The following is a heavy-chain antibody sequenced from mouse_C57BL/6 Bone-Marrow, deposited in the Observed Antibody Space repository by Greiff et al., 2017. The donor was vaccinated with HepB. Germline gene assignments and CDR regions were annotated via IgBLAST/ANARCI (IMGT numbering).Heavy chain of an antibody. D-gene: IGHD1-1*01. CDR2: SRNKANDYTT. CDR3: ARGLYYGSSYWYFDV. CDR1: GFTFSDFY. Sequence: EVNVVESGGGLVQSGRSLRLSCATSGFTFSDFYMEWVRQAPGKGLEWIAASRNKANDYTTEYSASVKGRFIVSRDTSQSILYLQMNALRAEDTAIYYWARGLYYGSSYWYFDVWGTGTTVTVSS. J-gene: IGHJ1*03. V-gene: IGHV7-1*01.